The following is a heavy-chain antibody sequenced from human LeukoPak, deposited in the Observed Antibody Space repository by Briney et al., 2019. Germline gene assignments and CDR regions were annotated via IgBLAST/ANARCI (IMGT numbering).Heavy chain of an antibody. D-gene: IGHD6-13*01. J-gene: IGHJ5*02. CDR3: ARDLIEAAGTNWFDP. CDR2: IYYSGST. CDR1: GGSIGSSGYY. V-gene: IGHV4-39*02. Sequence: PSETLSLTCTVSGGSIGSSGYYWGWIRQPPGKGLEWIGSIYYSGSTYFNPSLKSRVTVSVDTSKNQFSLKLTSVTAADTAVYYCARDLIEAAGTNWFDPWGQGTLVTVSS.